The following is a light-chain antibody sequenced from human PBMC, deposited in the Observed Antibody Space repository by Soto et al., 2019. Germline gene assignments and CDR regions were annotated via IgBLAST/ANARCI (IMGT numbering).Light chain of an antibody. Sequence: DFQMTQSPSTLSASVGDRVTITCRASQNIRSRLAWFQQKPGKAPNLLIYDASSLESGVPSRFSGSGSGTEFTLTISSLQPDDFATYYCQQYNTYRTFGQGTKVDI. CDR1: QNIRSR. V-gene: IGKV1-5*01. CDR3: QQYNTYRT. CDR2: DAS. J-gene: IGKJ1*01.